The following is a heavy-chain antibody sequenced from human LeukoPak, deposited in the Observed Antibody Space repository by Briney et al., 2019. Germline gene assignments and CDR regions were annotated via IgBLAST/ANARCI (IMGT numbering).Heavy chain of an antibody. Sequence: GAPVKVSCKTSGYTFTDYYIHWVRQAPGQGLEWMGWINPNSGGTNYAQKFQGRVTMTRGTSISTAYMELSRLTSDDTAVYYCATGHYASGNDYWGQGTLVTVSS. J-gene: IGHJ4*02. V-gene: IGHV1-2*02. D-gene: IGHD3-10*01. CDR2: INPNSGGT. CDR3: ATGHYASGNDY. CDR1: GYTFTDYY.